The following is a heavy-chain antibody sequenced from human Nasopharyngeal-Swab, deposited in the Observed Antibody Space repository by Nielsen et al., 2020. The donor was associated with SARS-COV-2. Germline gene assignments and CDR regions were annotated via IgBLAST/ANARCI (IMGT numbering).Heavy chain of an antibody. CDR2: IYYSGST. CDR1: GGSISSSSYY. Sequence: SETLSLTCTVSGGSISSSSYYWGWIRQPPGKGLEWIGSIYYSGSTYYNPPLKSRVTISVDTSKNQFSLKLSSVTAADTAVYYCAGLNYDILTGYYATYYFDYWGQGTLVTVSS. V-gene: IGHV4-39*01. J-gene: IGHJ4*02. D-gene: IGHD3-9*01. CDR3: AGLNYDILTGYYATYYFDY.